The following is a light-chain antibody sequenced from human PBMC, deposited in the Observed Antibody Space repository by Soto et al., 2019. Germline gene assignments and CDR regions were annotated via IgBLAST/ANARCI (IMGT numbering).Light chain of an antibody. CDR2: GAS. CDR3: QQYNNWPLFT. V-gene: IGKV3-15*01. Sequence: EIVMTQSPATLSVSPGERATLSCRASQSVSSNLAWYQQKPGQAPRLLIYGASTRATGIPARFSGSGSGTEFTLTISSLQSEDVAVYYWQQYNNWPLFTFGPGTKVDIK. CDR1: QSVSSN. J-gene: IGKJ3*01.